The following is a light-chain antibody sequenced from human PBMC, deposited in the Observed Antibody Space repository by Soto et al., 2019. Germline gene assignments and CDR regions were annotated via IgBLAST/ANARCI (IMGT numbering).Light chain of an antibody. CDR2: DVN. CDR1: SSDVGGYNY. J-gene: IGLJ2*01. Sequence: QSVLTQPASVSGSPGQSITISCAGTSSDVGGYNYVSWYQQHPGKVPRLIISDVNKRPSGVSVRFSGSKSGNTASLTISGLQAEDEADYYCASFTRSVTVVFGGGTKVTVL. V-gene: IGLV2-14*03. CDR3: ASFTRSVTVV.